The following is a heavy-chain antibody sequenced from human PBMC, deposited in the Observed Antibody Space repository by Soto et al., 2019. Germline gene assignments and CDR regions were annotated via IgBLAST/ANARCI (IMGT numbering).Heavy chain of an antibody. V-gene: IGHV3-30*18. J-gene: IGHJ4*02. Sequence: QVQLVESGGGVVQPGRSLRLSCAASGFTFSSYGMHWVRQAPGKGLEWVAVISYDGSNKYYADSVKGRFTISRDNSKNKLYLQMNSLRGEDAAVYFCAKDQGTTSCSCDNWGQGTLVTVSS. D-gene: IGHD2-2*01. CDR1: GFTFSSYG. CDR3: AKDQGTTSCSCDN. CDR2: ISYDGSNK.